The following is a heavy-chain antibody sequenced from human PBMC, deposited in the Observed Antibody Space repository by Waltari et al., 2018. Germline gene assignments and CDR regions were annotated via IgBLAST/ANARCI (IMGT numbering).Heavy chain of an antibody. D-gene: IGHD3-22*01. CDR2: IIPIFGTA. Sequence: QVQLVQSGAEVKKPGSSVKVSCKASGGTFSSYAISWVRQAPGQGLEWMGGIIPIFGTANYAQKFQGRVTITTDESTSTAYMELSSLRSEDTAVYYCASPPPHYDSSGYYFDAFDIWGQGTMVTVSS. CDR1: GGTFSSYA. CDR3: ASPPPHYDSSGYYFDAFDI. J-gene: IGHJ3*02. V-gene: IGHV1-69*05.